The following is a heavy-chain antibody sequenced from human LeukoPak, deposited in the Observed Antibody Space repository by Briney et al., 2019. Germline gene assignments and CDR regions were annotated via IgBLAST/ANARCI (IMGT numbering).Heavy chain of an antibody. CDR3: ASGSGYSAFDY. J-gene: IGHJ4*02. CDR2: ISSSSSTI. V-gene: IGHV3-48*01. CDR1: GFTSISYS. D-gene: IGHD5-12*01. Sequence: GGSLRLSCAVSGFTSISYSMTWVRQAPGKGRGWVSYISSSSSTIYYADSVKGRFTISRDNAKNSLYLQMNSQRAEDTAVYYCASGSGYSAFDYWGQGTLVTVSS.